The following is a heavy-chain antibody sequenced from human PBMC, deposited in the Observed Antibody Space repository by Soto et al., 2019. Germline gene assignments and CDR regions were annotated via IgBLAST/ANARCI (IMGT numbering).Heavy chain of an antibody. J-gene: IGHJ2*01. D-gene: IGHD6-19*01. CDR3: ARGKVAGTRYFDV. Sequence: EVQLVESGGGLVKPGGSLRLSCAASGFTFSSYSMNWVRQATGKGLEWVSSISSSSSYIYYADSVKGRFTISRDNAKNSLYLQLSLLRAEDTAVYYCARGKVAGTRYFDVWGRGTLVTVSS. CDR2: ISSSSSYI. CDR1: GFTFSSYS. V-gene: IGHV3-21*01.